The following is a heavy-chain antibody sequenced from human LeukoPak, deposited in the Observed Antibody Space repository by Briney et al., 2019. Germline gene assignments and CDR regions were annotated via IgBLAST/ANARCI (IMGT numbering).Heavy chain of an antibody. Sequence: GGSLRLSCAASGFTFSSYSMNWVRQAPGKGLEWVSSISSSSYIYYADSVKGRFTISRANAKTSLYLKMNSLRAEDTAVYYCARGYSSLYYFDYWGQGTLVTVSS. J-gene: IGHJ4*02. CDR3: ARGYSSLYYFDY. CDR2: ISSSSYI. CDR1: GFTFSSYS. V-gene: IGHV3-21*01. D-gene: IGHD6-19*01.